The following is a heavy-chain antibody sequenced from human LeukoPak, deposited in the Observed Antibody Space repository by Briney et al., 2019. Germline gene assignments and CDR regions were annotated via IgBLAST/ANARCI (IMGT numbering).Heavy chain of an antibody. J-gene: IGHJ4*02. CDR1: GYTFTSYG. CDR2: VSAYNGNT. V-gene: IGHV1-18*01. D-gene: IGHD6-25*01. Sequence: ASVRVSCKASGYTFTSYGISWVRQAPGQGLEWMGWVSAYNGNTNYAQKFQGRVTMTTDTPTSTVYMELRSLRSDDTAVYYCGRHDGGSGWPWLGIDYWGQGTLVTVSS. CDR3: GRHDGGSGWPWLGIDY.